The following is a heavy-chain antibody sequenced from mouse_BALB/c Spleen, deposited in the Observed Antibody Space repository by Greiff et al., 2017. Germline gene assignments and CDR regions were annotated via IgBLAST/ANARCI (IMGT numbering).Heavy chain of an antibody. V-gene: IGHV2-9*02. CDR3: ARDDYSYAMDY. CDR2: IWAGGST. D-gene: IGHD2-4*01. CDR1: GFSLTSYG. Sequence: VQVVESGPGLVAPSQSLSITCTVSGFSLTSYGVHWVRQPPGKGLEWLGVIWAGGSTNYNSALMSRLSISKDNSKSQVFLKMNSLQTDDTAMYYCARDDYSYAMDYWGQGTSVTVSS. J-gene: IGHJ4*01.